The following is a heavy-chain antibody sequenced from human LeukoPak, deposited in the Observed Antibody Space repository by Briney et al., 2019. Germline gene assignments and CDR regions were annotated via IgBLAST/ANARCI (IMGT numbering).Heavy chain of an antibody. V-gene: IGHV3-23*01. Sequence: GGSLRLSCAASGFTFSSYAMSWVRQAPGKGLEWVSAISGSGGSTYYADSVKGRFTISRDNSKNTLYLQMNSLRAEDTAVYYCAKNYYGSGSDVGYFDYWGQGTLVTVSS. CDR1: GFTFSSYA. CDR3: AKNYYGSGSDVGYFDY. D-gene: IGHD3-10*01. CDR2: ISGSGGST. J-gene: IGHJ4*02.